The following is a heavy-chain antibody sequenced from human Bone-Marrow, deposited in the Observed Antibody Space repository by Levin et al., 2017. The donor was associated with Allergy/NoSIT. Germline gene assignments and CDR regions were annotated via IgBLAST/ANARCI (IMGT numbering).Heavy chain of an antibody. Sequence: SETLSLTCTVSGGSINNDYWSWIRQPPGKGLEWLGYIYYSGSTNYNPSLKSRVTISVDTSKNQFSLNLNSVTAADTAVYYCARGVRAVGTLSGYEPINWFDPWGQGTLVTVSS. V-gene: IGHV4-59*01. J-gene: IGHJ5*02. CDR1: GGSINNDY. CDR3: ARGVRAVGTLSGYEPINWFDP. D-gene: IGHD5-12*01. CDR2: IYYSGST.